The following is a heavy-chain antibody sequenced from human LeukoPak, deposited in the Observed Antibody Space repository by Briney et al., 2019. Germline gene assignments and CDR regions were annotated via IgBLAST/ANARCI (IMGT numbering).Heavy chain of an antibody. J-gene: IGHJ5*02. Sequence: ASVKVSCKASGGSFRAYPISWVRQAPGQGLEWMGGLTQFFRRTNYTQKFQGRLTITTDESSSTAYMELSDLRSDDTAVYYCATSESGRSWDWFAPWGQGTLVTVSS. CDR3: ATSESGRSWDWFAP. D-gene: IGHD3-10*01. CDR2: LTQFFRRT. CDR1: GGSFRAYP. V-gene: IGHV1-69*05.